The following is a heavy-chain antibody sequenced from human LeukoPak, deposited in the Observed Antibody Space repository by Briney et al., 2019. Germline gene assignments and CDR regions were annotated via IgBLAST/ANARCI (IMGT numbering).Heavy chain of an antibody. CDR3: ATDYYDSSGYYYFDY. J-gene: IGHJ4*02. CDR1: GYTLTELS. D-gene: IGHD3-22*01. CDR2: FDPEDGET. V-gene: IGHV1-24*01. Sequence: ASVKVSCKVSGYTLTELSMHWVRQAPGKGLEWMGGFDPEDGETIYAQKFQGRVTMTEDTSTDTAYMELSSLRSEDTAVYYCATDYYDSSGYYYFDYLGEGTLVTVSS.